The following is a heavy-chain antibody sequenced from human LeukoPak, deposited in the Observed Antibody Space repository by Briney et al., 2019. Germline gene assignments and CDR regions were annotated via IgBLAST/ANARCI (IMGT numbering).Heavy chain of an antibody. CDR3: ATSTINYYYYMDV. CDR2: ISWNSGSI. V-gene: IGHV3-9*01. Sequence: GGSLRLSCAASGFTFDDYAMHWVRQAPGKGLEWVSGISWNSGSIGYADSVKGRFTISRDNAKNSLYLQMNSLRAEDTAVYYCATSTINYYYYMDVGGKGTTVTVSS. CDR1: GFTFDDYA. D-gene: IGHD5-24*01. J-gene: IGHJ6*03.